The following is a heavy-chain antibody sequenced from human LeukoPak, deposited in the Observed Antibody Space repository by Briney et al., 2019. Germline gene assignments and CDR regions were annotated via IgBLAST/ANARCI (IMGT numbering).Heavy chain of an antibody. D-gene: IGHD3-16*01. CDR2: ISYDGGNQ. V-gene: IGHV3-30*18. CDR3: AKDRRMMSAYYGMDV. Sequence: GGSLRLSCEASGFTFISYGVPWVRQAPGKGLEWVSVISYDGGNQKYADSVKGRLTISRDNSKNTVYLQLNSLRAEDTAVYYCAKDRRMMSAYYGMDVWGQGTTVIVSS. J-gene: IGHJ6*02. CDR1: GFTFISYG.